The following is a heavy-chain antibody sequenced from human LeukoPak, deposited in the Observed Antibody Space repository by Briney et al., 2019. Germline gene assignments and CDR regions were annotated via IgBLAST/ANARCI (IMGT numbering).Heavy chain of an antibody. J-gene: IGHJ4*02. CDR3: ARGPRQLWLIDY. CDR2: MNPNSVNT. CDR1: GYTFTSYD. V-gene: IGHV1-8*03. D-gene: IGHD5-18*01. Sequence: VASVKVSCKASGYTFTSYDINWVRQAAGKGVEGMGWMNPNSVNTGYAQKFQGTVTITRTTSISTAYMELSSLRSEDTAVYYCARGPRQLWLIDYWGQGTLVTVSS.